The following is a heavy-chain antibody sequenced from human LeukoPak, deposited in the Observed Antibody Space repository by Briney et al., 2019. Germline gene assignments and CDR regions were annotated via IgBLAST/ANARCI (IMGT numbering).Heavy chain of an antibody. V-gene: IGHV4-39*07. D-gene: IGHD3-22*01. CDR3: ARGNWRYYYDSSGYFRDGGFDY. Sequence: TTSETLSLTCSVSDDSITIYYWGWIRQPPGKGLEWIGSIYYSGSTYYNPSLKSRVTISVDTSKNQFSLKLSSVTAADTAVYYCARGNWRYYYDSSGYFRDGGFDYWGQGTLVTVSS. CDR1: DDSITIYY. CDR2: IYYSGST. J-gene: IGHJ4*02.